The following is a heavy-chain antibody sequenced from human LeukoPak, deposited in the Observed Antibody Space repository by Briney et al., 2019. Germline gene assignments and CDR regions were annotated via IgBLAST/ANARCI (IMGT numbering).Heavy chain of an antibody. V-gene: IGHV7-4-1*02. Sequence: ASVKVSCKASGYTITSYNMNWVRQAPGQGLEWMGWINTNTGNPTYAQGFTGRFVFSLDTSVSTAYLQISSLKAEDTAVYYCARARPTDDYGDYGEGYWGQGTLVTVSS. D-gene: IGHD4-17*01. CDR2: INTNTGNP. CDR1: GYTITSYN. CDR3: ARARPTDDYGDYGEGY. J-gene: IGHJ4*02.